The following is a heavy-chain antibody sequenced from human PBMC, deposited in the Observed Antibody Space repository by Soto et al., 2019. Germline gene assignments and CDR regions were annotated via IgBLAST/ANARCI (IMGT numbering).Heavy chain of an antibody. CDR3: ASGVTYYFDY. Sequence: PSETLSLTCTVSGGSISSYYWSWIRQPPGKGLEWIGYIYYSGSTNYNPSLKSRVTISVDTSKNQFSLKLSSVTAADTAVYYCASGVTYYFDYWGQGTLVTVSS. CDR2: IYYSGST. CDR1: GGSISSYY. D-gene: IGHD5-18*01. V-gene: IGHV4-59*01. J-gene: IGHJ4*02.